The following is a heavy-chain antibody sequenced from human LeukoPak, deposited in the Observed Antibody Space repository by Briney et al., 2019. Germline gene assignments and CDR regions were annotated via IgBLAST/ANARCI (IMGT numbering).Heavy chain of an antibody. D-gene: IGHD3-16*02. CDR2: IYYSGST. J-gene: IGHJ4*02. CDR1: GGSISSGGYY. V-gene: IGHV4-31*03. CDR3: ARARIMITFGGVIVTTRFDY. Sequence: SETLSLTCTVSGGSISSGGYYWSWIRQHPGKGLEWIGYIYYSGSTYYNPSLKSRVTISVDTSKNQFSLKLSSVTAADTAVYYCARARIMITFGGVIVTTRFDYWGQGTLVTVSS.